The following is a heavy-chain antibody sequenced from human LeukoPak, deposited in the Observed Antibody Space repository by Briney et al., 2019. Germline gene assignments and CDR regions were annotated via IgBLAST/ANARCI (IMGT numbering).Heavy chain of an antibody. V-gene: IGHV3-30*18. D-gene: IGHD6-13*01. CDR3: AKDGGAAGTFDY. Sequence: PGGSLRLSCAASGFTFSTYGMQWVRQAPGKGLEWVAVISNDGGNKFYADSVKGRFTISRDNSKNTLYLQMNSLRAEDTAVYYCAKDGGAAGTFDYWGQGTLVTVSS. CDR1: GFTFSTYG. J-gene: IGHJ4*02. CDR2: ISNDGGNK.